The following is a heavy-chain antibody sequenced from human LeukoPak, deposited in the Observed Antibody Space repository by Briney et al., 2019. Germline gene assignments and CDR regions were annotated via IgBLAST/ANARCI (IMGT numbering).Heavy chain of an antibody. CDR2: IIPIFGTA. V-gene: IGHV1-69*01. CDR1: GGTFSSYA. J-gene: IGHJ4*02. CDR3: ARDSYYDSSGYYVPPHLFDY. Sequence: SVKVSCKASGGTFSSYAISWVRQAPGQGLEWMGGIIPIFGTANYAQKFQGRVTITADESTSTACMELSSLRSEDTAVYYCARDSYYDSSGYYVPPHLFDYWGQGTLVTVSS. D-gene: IGHD3-22*01.